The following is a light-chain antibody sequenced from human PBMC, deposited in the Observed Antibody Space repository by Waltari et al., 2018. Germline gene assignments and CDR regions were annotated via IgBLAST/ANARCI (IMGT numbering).Light chain of an antibody. Sequence: QLVLTQSPSASASLGASVKLTCTLISGHSSNIIAWLQQQPEKGPRYLMKVNSDGRHRKGDDIPDRFSGSSSGAERYLTISSVQSEDEADYYCQTGGHGTWVFGGGTTLTVL. CDR3: QTGGHGTWV. CDR1: SGHSSNI. CDR2: VNSDGRH. V-gene: IGLV4-69*01. J-gene: IGLJ3*02.